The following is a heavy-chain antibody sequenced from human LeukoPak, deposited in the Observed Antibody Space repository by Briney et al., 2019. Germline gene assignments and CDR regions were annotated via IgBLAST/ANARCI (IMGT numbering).Heavy chain of an antibody. CDR2: ISWDGGST. J-gene: IGHJ4*02. CDR1: GFTFDDYT. Sequence: PGGSLRLSCAASGFTFDDYTVHWVRQAPGKGLEWVSLISWDGGSTYYADSAKGRFTISRDNSKNSLYLQMNSLRTEDTALYYCANEDDYWGQGTLVTVSS. V-gene: IGHV3-43*01. CDR3: ANEDDY.